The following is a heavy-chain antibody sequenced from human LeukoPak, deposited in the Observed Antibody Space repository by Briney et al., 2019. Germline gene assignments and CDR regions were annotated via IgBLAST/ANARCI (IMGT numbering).Heavy chain of an antibody. V-gene: IGHV3-23*01. J-gene: IGHJ4*02. Sequence: GGSLTLSCAPSGLTFSSYAMSWVPHAPGEGPEWVSAISGSGGSTYYADSVKGRFTISRDNSMNTLYLQMNSLRAEDTAVYYCAKDPSTMVRGVLDYWGQGTLVTVSS. CDR2: ISGSGGST. D-gene: IGHD3-10*01. CDR1: GLTFSSYA. CDR3: AKDPSTMVRGVLDY.